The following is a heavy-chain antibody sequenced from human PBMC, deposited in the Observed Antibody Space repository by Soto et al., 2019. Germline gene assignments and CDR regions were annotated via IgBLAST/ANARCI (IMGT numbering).Heavy chain of an antibody. J-gene: IGHJ4*02. V-gene: IGHV1-18*01. Sequence: ASVKVSWKASGYTFTSYGISWVRQAPGQGLEWMGWISAYNGNTNYAQKLQGRVTMTTDTSTSTAYMELRSLRSDDTAVYYCARGSLRQGSGDFFDYWGQGTLVTVSS. CDR1: GYTFTSYG. CDR2: ISAYNGNT. D-gene: IGHD3-16*01. CDR3: ARGSLRQGSGDFFDY.